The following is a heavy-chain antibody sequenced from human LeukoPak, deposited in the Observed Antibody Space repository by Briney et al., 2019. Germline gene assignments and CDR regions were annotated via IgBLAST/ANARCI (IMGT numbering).Heavy chain of an antibody. J-gene: IGHJ6*02. V-gene: IGHV1-3*01. Sequence: ASVKVSCKASGYTFTSYAMHWVRQAPGQRLEWMGWINAGNGNTKYSQKFQGRVTITRDTSASTAYMELSSLRSEDTAVYYCTRADFGGNSDYYYYGMDVWGQGTTVTVSS. D-gene: IGHD4-23*01. CDR2: INAGNGNT. CDR3: TRADFGGNSDYYYYGMDV. CDR1: GYTFTSYA.